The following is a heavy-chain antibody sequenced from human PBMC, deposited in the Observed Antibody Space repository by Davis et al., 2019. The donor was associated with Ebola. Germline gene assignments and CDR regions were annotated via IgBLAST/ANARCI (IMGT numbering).Heavy chain of an antibody. Sequence: SVKVSCKASGGPFSSNTINWVRQAPGRGLEWMGRIIPIFGTLNFAEKFQDRLTITADKSTDTVYMELSSLRTEDSAVYFCAREFRGSFYCWGQGTLVTVSS. CDR1: GGPFSSNT. D-gene: IGHD2-15*01. CDR3: AREFRGSFYC. J-gene: IGHJ4*02. CDR2: IIPIFGTL. V-gene: IGHV1-69*08.